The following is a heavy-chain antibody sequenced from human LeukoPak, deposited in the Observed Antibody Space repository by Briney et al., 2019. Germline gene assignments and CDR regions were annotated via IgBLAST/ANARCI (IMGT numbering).Heavy chain of an antibody. CDR3: ARATTTDYYFHY. D-gene: IGHD1-26*01. Sequence: ASVKVSCKASGCTFTSYYMHWVRQAPGQGLEWMGIINPSGGSTSYAQKFQGRVTMTRDTSTSTIYMELSSLRYEDTAGYYCARATTTDYYFHYWGQGTLVTVSS. CDR1: GCTFTSYY. J-gene: IGHJ4*02. V-gene: IGHV1-46*03. CDR2: INPSGGST.